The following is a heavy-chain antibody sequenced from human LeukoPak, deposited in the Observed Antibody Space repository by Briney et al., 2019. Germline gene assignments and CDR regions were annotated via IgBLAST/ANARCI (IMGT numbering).Heavy chain of an antibody. CDR1: GDSVSNNGAA. V-gene: IGHV6-1*01. J-gene: IGHJ4*02. D-gene: IGHD1-1*01. CDR2: TYYRSKWFY. CDR3: TRDPPNDQSYDV. Sequence: PSQTHSLTCAIFGDSVSNNGAAWNWIRQSPSSGFEWLGRTYYRSKWFYDYAVSVRSRIIISPDTFQNQFSLQLSSMTPDDTAVYYCTRDPPNDQSYDVWGQGTLVTVSS.